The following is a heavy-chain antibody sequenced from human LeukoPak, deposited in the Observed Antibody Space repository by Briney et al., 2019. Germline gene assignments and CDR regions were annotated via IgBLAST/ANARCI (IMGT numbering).Heavy chain of an antibody. V-gene: IGHV3-21*01. CDR2: ISSSSSYI. CDR1: GFTFSSYS. CDR3: ATVTTAGGWYPDAFDI. J-gene: IGHJ3*02. D-gene: IGHD6-19*01. Sequence: GGSLRLSCAASGFTFSSYSMNWVRQAPGKGLEWVSSISSSSSYIYYADSVKGRFTISRDNAKNSLYLQMNSLRAEDTAVYYCATVTTAGGWYPDAFDIWGQGTMVTVSS.